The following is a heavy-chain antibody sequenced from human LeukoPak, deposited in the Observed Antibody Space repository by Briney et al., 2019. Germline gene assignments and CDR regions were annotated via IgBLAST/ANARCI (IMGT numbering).Heavy chain of an antibody. D-gene: IGHD6-19*01. V-gene: IGHV1-2*04. Sequence: ASVKVSCKASGYTFTGYYMHWVRQAPGQGLEWMGWINPNSGGTSYAQKFQGWVAMTRDTSISTAYMELSRLRSDDTAVYYCARAVSGYSSGWLPDYWGQGTLVTVSS. J-gene: IGHJ4*02. CDR1: GYTFTGYY. CDR2: INPNSGGT. CDR3: ARAVSGYSSGWLPDY.